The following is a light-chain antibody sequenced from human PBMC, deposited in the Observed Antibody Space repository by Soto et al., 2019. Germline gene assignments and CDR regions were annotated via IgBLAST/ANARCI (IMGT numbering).Light chain of an antibody. J-gene: IGLJ2*01. CDR2: ENN. CDR3: QSYDRNNHAV. V-gene: IGLV6-57*04. CDR1: SGSIANNY. Sequence: NFMLTQPHSVSESPGKTLSISCTRSSGSIANNYVQWYQQRPGSAPTTVIYENNQRLSGVPDRFSGSTDGSSNSASLTISGLQTEDEADYYCQSYDRNNHAVFGGGTKVTVL.